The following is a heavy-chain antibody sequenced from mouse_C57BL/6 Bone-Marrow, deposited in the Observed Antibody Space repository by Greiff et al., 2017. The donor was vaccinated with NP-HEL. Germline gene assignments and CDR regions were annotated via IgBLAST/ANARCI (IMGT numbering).Heavy chain of an antibody. CDR1: GFTFSSYA. CDR2: ISDGGSYT. CDR3: ARVPDSSGYGFAY. J-gene: IGHJ3*01. D-gene: IGHD3-2*02. V-gene: IGHV5-4*03. Sequence: EVKLVESGGGLVKPGGSLKLSCAASGFTFSSYAMSWVRQTPEKRLEWVATISDGGSYTYYPDNVKGRFTISRDNAKNNLYLQMSHLKSEDTAMYYCARVPDSSGYGFAYWGQGTLVTVSA.